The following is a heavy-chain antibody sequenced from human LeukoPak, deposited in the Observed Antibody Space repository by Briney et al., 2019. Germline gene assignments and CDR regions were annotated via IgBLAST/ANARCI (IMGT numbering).Heavy chain of an antibody. Sequence: ASVKVSCKASGGTFSSYAISWVRQAPGQGLEWMGGIIPIFGTANYAQKFQGRVTITADESTSTAYMELSSLRSEDTAVYYCARENSNLHSSSFSWGQGTMVTASS. J-gene: IGHJ3*01. CDR2: IIPIFGTA. D-gene: IGHD6-6*01. CDR1: GGTFSSYA. CDR3: ARENSNLHSSSFS. V-gene: IGHV1-69*13.